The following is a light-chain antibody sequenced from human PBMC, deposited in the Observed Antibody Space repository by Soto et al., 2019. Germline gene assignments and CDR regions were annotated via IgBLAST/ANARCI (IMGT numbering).Light chain of an antibody. CDR3: SSYTSSSTVV. CDR1: SSDVGGYNY. V-gene: IGLV2-14*01. J-gene: IGLJ2*01. CDR2: DVS. Sequence: QSALTQPASVSGSPGQSITISCTGTSSDVGGYNYVSWYQQHPGKAPKLMIYDVSNRPSGVSNRFSGSKSVNTASLTISGLQAEDEADYYCSSYTSSSTVVFGGGTNVTVL.